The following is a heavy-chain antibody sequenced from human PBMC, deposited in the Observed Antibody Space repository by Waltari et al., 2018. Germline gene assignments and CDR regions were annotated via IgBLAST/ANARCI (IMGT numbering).Heavy chain of an antibody. CDR1: GFTFGRSA. V-gene: IGHV3-23*01. D-gene: IGHD1-26*01. J-gene: IGHJ6*02. CDR2: MSGGGGST. Sequence: EVQLMESGGGLVQPGGSLRLSCEASGFTFGRSAMTWVRQVPGKGLEWLSAMSGGGGSTYYADSVQGRFIISRDPSKNTLFLQLNSLRVEDTAVYFCAKTLSDPSVGGLDVWGQGTPVTVSS. CDR3: AKTLSDPSVGGLDV.